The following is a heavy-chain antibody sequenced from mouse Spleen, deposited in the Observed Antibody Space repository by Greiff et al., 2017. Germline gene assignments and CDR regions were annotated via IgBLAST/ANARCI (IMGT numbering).Heavy chain of an antibody. CDR1: GFTFSSYA. D-gene: IGHD1-1*01. CDR3: ARLITTRVATRGAMDY. Sequence: EVKLMESGGGLVKPGGSLKLSCAASGFTFSSYAMSWVRQTPEKRLEWVAAINSNGGRPYYPDTVKDRFTISRDNAKNTLYLQMSSLRSEDTALYYCARLITTRVATRGAMDYWGQGTSVTGSS. CDR2: INSNGGRP. V-gene: IGHV5-6-2*01. J-gene: IGHJ4*01.